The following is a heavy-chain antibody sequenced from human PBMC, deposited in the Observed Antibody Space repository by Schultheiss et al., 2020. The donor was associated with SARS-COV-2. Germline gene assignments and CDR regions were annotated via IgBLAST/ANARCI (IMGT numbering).Heavy chain of an antibody. CDR3: ARRFCSNSGCYGDDIFDV. J-gene: IGHJ3*01. D-gene: IGHD2-8*01. CDR1: GDPLSYGGFY. V-gene: IGHV4-61*08. CDR2: VFYSGTT. Sequence: SETLSLTCTVSGDPLSYGGFYWTWIRQTPDKGLEWIGYVFYSGTTNYNPSLKSRVTISVDTSKNQFYLELNSVTASDTAVYYCARRFCSNSGCYGDDIFDVWGQGKLVTVSS.